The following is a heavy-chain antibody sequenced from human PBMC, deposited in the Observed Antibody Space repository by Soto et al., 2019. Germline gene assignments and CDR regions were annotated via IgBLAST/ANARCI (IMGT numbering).Heavy chain of an antibody. CDR1: GGSISSGGYS. D-gene: IGHD4-17*01. CDR2: IYHSGST. CDR3: ARAYGGSYDF. V-gene: IGHV4-30-2*01. J-gene: IGHJ4*02. Sequence: QLQLQESGSGLVKPSQTLSLTCAASGGSISSGGYSWSWIRQPPGKGLEWIGYIYHSGSTYSNPSLKSRVTISVDRAKNQCSLKLSSVSAADTAVSYCARAYGGSYDFWGQGTLVTVSS.